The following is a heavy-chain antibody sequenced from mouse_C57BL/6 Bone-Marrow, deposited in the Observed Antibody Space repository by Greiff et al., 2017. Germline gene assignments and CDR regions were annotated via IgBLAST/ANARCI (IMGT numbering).Heavy chain of an antibody. CDR1: GFTFSDYY. CDR3: ARHTYYFDY. V-gene: IGHV5-12*01. J-gene: IGHJ2*01. Sequence: KLVESGGGLVQPGGSLKLSCAASGFTFSDYYMYWVRQTPEKRLEWVAYISNGGGSTYYPDTVKGRFTISRDNAKNTLYLQMSRLKSEDTAMYYCARHTYYFDYWGQGTTLTVSS. CDR2: ISNGGGST.